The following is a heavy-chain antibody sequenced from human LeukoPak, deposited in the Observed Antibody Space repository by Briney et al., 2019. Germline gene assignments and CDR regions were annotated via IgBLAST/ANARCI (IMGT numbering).Heavy chain of an antibody. CDR3: ARVTSQVYFDY. Sequence: GGSLRLSCAASGFTFSSYAMHWVRQAPGKGLEWVAVISYDGSNKYYADSVKGRFTISRDNSKNTLYLQMNSLRAEDTAVYYCARVTSQVYFDYWGQGTLVTVSS. D-gene: IGHD6-6*01. CDR2: ISYDGSNK. CDR1: GFTFSSYA. V-gene: IGHV3-30*14. J-gene: IGHJ4*02.